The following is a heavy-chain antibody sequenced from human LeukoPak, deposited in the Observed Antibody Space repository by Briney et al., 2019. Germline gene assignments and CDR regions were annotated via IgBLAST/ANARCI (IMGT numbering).Heavy chain of an antibody. D-gene: IGHD2-2*01. CDR3: VTERAYQLSHDAFDI. CDR2: IYPGDSDT. V-gene: IGHV5-51*01. CDR1: GYSFTSYW. Sequence: GESLKISCKGSGYSFTSYWIGWVRQMPGKGLEWMGIIYPGDSDTRYSPSFQGQVTISADKSISTAYLQWSSLKASDTAMYYCVTERAYQLSHDAFDIWGQGTMVTVSS. J-gene: IGHJ3*02.